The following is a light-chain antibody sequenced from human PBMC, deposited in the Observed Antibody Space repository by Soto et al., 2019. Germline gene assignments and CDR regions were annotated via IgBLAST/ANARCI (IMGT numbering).Light chain of an antibody. Sequence: VLTQPPSVSGAPGQVVTISCTGSSSNIGAGYDVHWYQQLPGTAPKLLIYANGNRPSGVPDRFSGSKSGTSASLAITGLQAEDEADYYCQSYDRSLSGYVLGTGTKITVL. CDR3: QSYDRSLSGYV. CDR2: ANG. J-gene: IGLJ1*01. CDR1: SSNIGAGYD. V-gene: IGLV1-40*01.